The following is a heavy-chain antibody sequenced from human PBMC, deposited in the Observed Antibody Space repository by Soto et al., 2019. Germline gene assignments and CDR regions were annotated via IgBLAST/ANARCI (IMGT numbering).Heavy chain of an antibody. V-gene: IGHV1-3*01. CDR3: ARGLNVYYFDY. CDR1: GYTFTSHG. Sequence: QVQLVQSGAEVKKPGASVKVSCKASGYTFTSHGMHWVRQAPGQRLEWMGWINAGNGNTKYSQKFQGRVTITRDTSASTAYMELSSLRSEDTAVYYCARGLNVYYFDYWGQGTLVTVSS. J-gene: IGHJ4*02. CDR2: INAGNGNT. D-gene: IGHD3-16*01.